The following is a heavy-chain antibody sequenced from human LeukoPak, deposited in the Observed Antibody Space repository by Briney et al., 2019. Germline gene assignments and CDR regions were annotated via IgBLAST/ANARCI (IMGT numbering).Heavy chain of an antibody. D-gene: IGHD3-10*01. V-gene: IGHV3-30*03. Sequence: PGGSLRLSCAASGFTFSSYGMQWVRQSPGKGLEWVAVISYDGSDKYYADSVKGRFTISRDNSKNTLYLQMNSLRAEDTAVYYCVRIYGEIDYWGQGTLVTVSS. CDR3: VRIYGEIDY. J-gene: IGHJ4*02. CDR1: GFTFSSYG. CDR2: ISYDGSDK.